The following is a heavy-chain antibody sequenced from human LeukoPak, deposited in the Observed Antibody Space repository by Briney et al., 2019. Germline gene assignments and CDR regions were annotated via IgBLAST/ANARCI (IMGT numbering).Heavy chain of an antibody. Sequence: SETLSLTCTVSGGSISSYYWSWIRQPPGKGLEWIGYIYYSGSTNYNPSLKSRVTISVDTSKNQFSLKLSSVTAADTAVYYCAKKGIYCSTTSCYIDYWGQGTLVTVSS. CDR2: IYYSGST. V-gene: IGHV4-59*01. J-gene: IGHJ4*02. D-gene: IGHD2-2*02. CDR1: GGSISSYY. CDR3: AKKGIYCSTTSCYIDY.